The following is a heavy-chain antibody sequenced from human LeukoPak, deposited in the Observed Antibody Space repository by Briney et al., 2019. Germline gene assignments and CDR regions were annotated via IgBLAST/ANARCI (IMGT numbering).Heavy chain of an antibody. J-gene: IGHJ1*01. CDR2: INPDGRDT. D-gene: IGHD2-21*02. Sequence: GGSLRLSCVVSGFTFNRCWMNWVRQAPGKGLEWVAHINPDGRDTYYVDSVKGRFTISRDNAQNSMYPQMNSLRVEDTAVYYCTSWGDTTAEYFQRWGQGTLVTVSS. V-gene: IGHV3-7*01. CDR3: TSWGDTTAEYFQR. CDR1: GFTFNRCW.